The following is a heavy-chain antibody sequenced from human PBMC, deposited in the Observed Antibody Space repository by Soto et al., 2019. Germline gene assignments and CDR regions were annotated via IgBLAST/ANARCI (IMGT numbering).Heavy chain of an antibody. CDR2: NDNSGRT. Sequence: SETLSLTCTVSGGSMSGFLYYWGWIRQPPGKGLEWIGSNDNSGRTYYNPPLKSRVTISVDASKNQFSLRLSSVTAADTAVYYFASFQRTCSSCYSRALNYWGQGTLVTVSS. V-gene: IGHV4-39*01. J-gene: IGHJ4*02. D-gene: IGHD2-15*01. CDR3: ASFQRTCSSCYSRALNY. CDR1: GGSMSGFLYY.